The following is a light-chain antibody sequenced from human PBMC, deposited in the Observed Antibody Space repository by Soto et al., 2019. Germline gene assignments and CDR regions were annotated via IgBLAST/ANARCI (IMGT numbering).Light chain of an antibody. J-gene: IGKJ4*01. CDR1: QSLSSN. Sequence: EIVMTQSPATLSVSPGEGATLSCRASQSLSSNLAWYQQKPGQAPRLLIYGASSRATGIPDRFSGSGSGIDFTLTISRLEHEDFAVYYCQQYGSSRLTFGGGTKVDIK. CDR3: QQYGSSRLT. V-gene: IGKV3-20*01. CDR2: GAS.